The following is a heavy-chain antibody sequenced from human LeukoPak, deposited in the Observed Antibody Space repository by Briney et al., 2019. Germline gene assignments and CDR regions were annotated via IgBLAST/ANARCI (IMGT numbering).Heavy chain of an antibody. CDR2: IGYSAGDT. CDR1: GFTVSSYA. CDR3: AKDDDGHHHGVDH. J-gene: IGHJ4*02. V-gene: IGHV3-23*01. Sequence: GSLRLSCAASGFTVSSYAMTRVRQAPGKGLEWVSAIGYSAGDTYYADSVKGRFTISRDNSMNTLYLQMTSLRADDTALYYCAKDDDGHHHGVDHWGQGTLVTVSS. D-gene: IGHD4-17*01.